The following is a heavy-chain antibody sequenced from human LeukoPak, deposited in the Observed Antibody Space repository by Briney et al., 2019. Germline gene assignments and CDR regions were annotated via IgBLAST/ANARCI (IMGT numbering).Heavy chain of an antibody. D-gene: IGHD2-21*02. CDR1: GGSISGYH. CDR3: ARLVAVTGTVDWFDP. CDR2: IYYKGIT. V-gene: IGHV4-59*08. Sequence: SETLSLTCVVSGGSISGYHWSWIRQVPGKGLEWIGYIYYKGITNYNPSLKSRVTMSLDTSKSQFSLRLSSVIAADTAVYYCARLVAVTGTVDWFDPWGQGTVVTVSS. J-gene: IGHJ5*02.